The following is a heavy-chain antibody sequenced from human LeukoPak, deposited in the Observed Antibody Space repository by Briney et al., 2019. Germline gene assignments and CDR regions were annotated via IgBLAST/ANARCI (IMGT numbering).Heavy chain of an antibody. CDR3: ARDAKYSSGWSR. V-gene: IGHV3-74*03. CDR2: INTDGSTT. J-gene: IGHJ4*02. D-gene: IGHD6-19*01. CDR1: GFTFSNYW. Sequence: GGSLRLSCAASGFTFSNYWMHWVRHPLGQGLVWVSRINTDGSTTTYADSVEGRFTISRDNAKSTLYLQMNSLRAEDTAVYYCARDAKYSSGWSRWGQGTLVTVSS.